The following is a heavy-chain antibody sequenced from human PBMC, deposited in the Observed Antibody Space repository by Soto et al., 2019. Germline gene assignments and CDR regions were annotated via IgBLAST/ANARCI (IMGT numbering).Heavy chain of an antibody. V-gene: IGHV3-23*01. Sequence: LSLSCAASGFTFSDYGMGWVRQAPGKGLEWVSTLSGRGDSTYYADSVKGRFTISRDNSKNTLYVLLNSLRDDDTAVYYCAKVAGATSGVGFDYWGQGTLVTVSS. CDR2: LSGRGDST. D-gene: IGHD1-26*01. CDR1: GFTFSDYG. CDR3: AKVAGATSGVGFDY. J-gene: IGHJ4*02.